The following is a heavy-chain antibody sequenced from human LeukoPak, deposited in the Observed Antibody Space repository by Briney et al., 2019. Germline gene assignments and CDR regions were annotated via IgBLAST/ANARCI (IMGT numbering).Heavy chain of an antibody. D-gene: IGHD5-18*01. CDR1: ARSTSIYY. CDR2: TYYRGNP. CDR3: ARDPGYSYGAYYYYYGMDV. V-gene: IGHV4-59*01. J-gene: IGHJ6*04. Sequence: EPRSLTSTLSARSTSIYYSSWNRHPQEGGREWIGYTYYRGNPNYNTSLKSRVTMSVDTSKSQFSLKMSSVTAADTAVYYCARDPGYSYGAYYYYYGMDVWGKGTTVTVSS.